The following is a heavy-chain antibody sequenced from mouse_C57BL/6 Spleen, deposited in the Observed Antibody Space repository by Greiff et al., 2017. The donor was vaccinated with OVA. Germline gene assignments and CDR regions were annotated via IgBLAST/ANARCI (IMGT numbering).Heavy chain of an antibody. CDR1: GYTFTSYW. J-gene: IGHJ1*03. CDR3: ARSYGSSYLWYFDV. D-gene: IGHD1-1*01. V-gene: IGHV1-69*01. CDR2: IDPSDSYT. Sequence: QVQLKQPGAELVMPGASVKLSCKASGYTFTSYWMHWVKQRPGQGLEWIGEIDPSDSYTNYNQKFKGKSTLTVDKSSSTAYMQLSSLTSEDSAVYYCARSYGSSYLWYFDVWGTGTTVTVSS.